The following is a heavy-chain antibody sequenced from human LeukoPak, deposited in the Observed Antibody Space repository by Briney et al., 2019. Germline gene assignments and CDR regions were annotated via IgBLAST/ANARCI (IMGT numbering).Heavy chain of an antibody. J-gene: IGHJ3*02. CDR2: ISRSSTYI. D-gene: IGHD4-17*01. V-gene: IGHV3-21*06. CDR1: GFTLSSYS. CDR3: TRTYGDPSHDAFDI. Sequence: PGGSLRLSCAASGFTLSSYSMNWVRQAPGKGLEWVSSISRSSTYIYDADSVKGRFTISRDNAKNSLYLQMNRLRAEDTAVYYCTRTYGDPSHDAFDIWGQGTMVTVSS.